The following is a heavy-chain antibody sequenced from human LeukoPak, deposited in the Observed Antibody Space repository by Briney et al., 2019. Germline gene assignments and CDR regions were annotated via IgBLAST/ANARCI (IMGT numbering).Heavy chain of an antibody. J-gene: IGHJ3*01. CDR3: ARILYGTFDL. V-gene: IGHV3-20*04. CDR1: GFIFDSYD. CDR2: IKWNGETT. D-gene: IGHD2-15*01. Sequence: GGSLRLSCVASGFIFDSYDMSWVRQVSGKGLEWISDIKWNGETTGYGDSVKGRFTISRDNAKNSLYLQMNSLRAEDTALYYCARILYGTFDLWGQGTMVTVSS.